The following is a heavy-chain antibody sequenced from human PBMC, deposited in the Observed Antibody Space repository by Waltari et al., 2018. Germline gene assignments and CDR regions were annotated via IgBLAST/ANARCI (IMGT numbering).Heavy chain of an antibody. V-gene: IGHV4-4*07. CDR1: GGSISSYY. CDR3: AREGYSNFYDYYYMDV. CDR2: IYTIGST. Sequence: QVQLQESGPGLVKPSETLSLTCTVSGGSISSYYWSWIRQPAGKGLEWIGRIYTIGSTNYNPSLKSRVTMSVDTSKNQCSLKLSSVTAADTAVYYCAREGYSNFYDYYYMDVWGKGTSVSV. J-gene: IGHJ6*03. D-gene: IGHD4-4*01.